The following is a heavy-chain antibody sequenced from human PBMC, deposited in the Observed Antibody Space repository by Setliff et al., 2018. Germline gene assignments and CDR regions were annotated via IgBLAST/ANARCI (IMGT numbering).Heavy chain of an antibody. CDR2: INTNTGNP. D-gene: IGHD1-7*01. Sequence: YAMNWVRQAPGQGLEWMGWINTNTGNPTYAQGFTGRFVFSLDTSVSTAYLQISSLKTEDTAVYYCARDPYNWNYGDAFDIWGQGTMVTVSS. V-gene: IGHV7-4-1*02. CDR3: ARDPYNWNYGDAFDI. J-gene: IGHJ3*02. CDR1: YA.